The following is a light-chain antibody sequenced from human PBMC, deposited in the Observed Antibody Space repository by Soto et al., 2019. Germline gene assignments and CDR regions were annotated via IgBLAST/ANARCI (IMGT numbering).Light chain of an antibody. CDR2: EVS. Sequence: DVVLTQSPLSLAVTLGQPASISCRSSQSLVYSPGNIFLNLFHHRPGQSPRRLIYEVSKRDSGVPDRFSGSGSGTDFTLRISRVEAEDVGVFYCLQGTHCPPYTFGQGTKLEIK. CDR1: QSLVYSPGNIF. V-gene: IGKV2-30*01. J-gene: IGKJ2*01. CDR3: LQGTHCPPYT.